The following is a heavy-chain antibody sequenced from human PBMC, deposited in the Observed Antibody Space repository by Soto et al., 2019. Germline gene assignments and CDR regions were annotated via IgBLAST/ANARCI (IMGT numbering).Heavy chain of an antibody. J-gene: IGHJ3*02. CDR3: ARCHMWQQVVYRAFSI. V-gene: IGHV4-39*01. CDR2: IYYSGST. Sequence: SETLSLTCTVSGASISSSSYYWCWIRHPPGKGLEWIGSIYYSGSTYYNPSLKSRVTISVDTSKNQFSLKLSSVTAADTALYYCARCHMWQQVVYRAFSIWGQGTLVTVSS. CDR1: GASISSSSYY. D-gene: IGHD3-22*01.